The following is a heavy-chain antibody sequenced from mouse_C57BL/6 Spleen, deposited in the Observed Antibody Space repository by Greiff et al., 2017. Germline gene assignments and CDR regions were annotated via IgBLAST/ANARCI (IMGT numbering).Heavy chain of an antibody. Sequence: QVQLQQPGAELVRPGSSVKLSCKASGYTFTSYWMHWVKQRPIQGLEWIGNIDPSDSETHYNQKFKDKATLTVDNSSSTAYMQLSSLTSEDSAVYYCARGIYYDYPWFAYWGQGTLVTVSA. CDR3: ARGIYYDYPWFAY. D-gene: IGHD2-4*01. J-gene: IGHJ3*01. V-gene: IGHV1-52*01. CDR2: IDPSDSET. CDR1: GYTFTSYW.